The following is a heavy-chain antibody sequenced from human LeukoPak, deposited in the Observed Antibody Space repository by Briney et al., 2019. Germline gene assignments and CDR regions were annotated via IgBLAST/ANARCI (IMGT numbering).Heavy chain of an antibody. V-gene: IGHV1-18*01. CDR3: ARDGSGYSDYYCGMDV. Sequence: ASVKVSCKASGYTFTSYGISWVRQAPGQGLEWMGWISAYNGNTNYAQKLQGRVTMTTDTSTSTAYMELRSLRSDDTAVYYCARDGSGYSDYYCGMDVWGQGTTVTVSS. CDR2: ISAYNGNT. CDR1: GYTFTSYG. J-gene: IGHJ6*02. D-gene: IGHD3-10*01.